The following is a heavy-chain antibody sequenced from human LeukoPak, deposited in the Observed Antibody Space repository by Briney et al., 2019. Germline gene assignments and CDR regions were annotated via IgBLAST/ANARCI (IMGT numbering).Heavy chain of an antibody. CDR2: ISAYNGNT. CDR1: GYTFTSYG. D-gene: IGHD3-22*01. Sequence: ASVKVSCKASGYTFTSYGISWVRQAPGQGLEWLGWISAYNGNTNYAQKLQGRVTITADESTSTAYMELSSLRSEDTAVYYCALYDSSGYYFDYWGQGTLVTVPS. J-gene: IGHJ4*02. V-gene: IGHV1-18*01. CDR3: ALYDSSGYYFDY.